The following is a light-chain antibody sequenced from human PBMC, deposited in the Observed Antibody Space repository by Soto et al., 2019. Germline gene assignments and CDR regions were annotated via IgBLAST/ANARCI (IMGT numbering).Light chain of an antibody. J-gene: IGLJ1*01. V-gene: IGLV2-14*01. CDR1: SSDVGGYTY. CDR3: SSYTTSSTLP. CDR2: DVS. Sequence: QSALTQPASVSGSPGQSITISCTGASSDVGGYTYVSWYQQHPGKAPKLIIYDVSNRPSGVSNRFSGSMSGNTASLTISGLQAEDEADYYCSSYTTSSTLPFGTGTKVTVL.